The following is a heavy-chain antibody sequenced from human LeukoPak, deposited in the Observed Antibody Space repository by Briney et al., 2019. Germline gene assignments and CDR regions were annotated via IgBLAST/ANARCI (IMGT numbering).Heavy chain of an antibody. J-gene: IGHJ4*02. Sequence: ASVKVSCKAFGYTFTSYAMHWVRQAPGQRLEWMGWINAGNGNTKYSQKFQGRVTITRDTSASTAYMELSSLRSEDTAVYYCARPYYDILTGYYTYYFDYWGQGTLVTVSS. D-gene: IGHD3-9*01. V-gene: IGHV1-3*01. CDR3: ARPYYDILTGYYTYYFDY. CDR1: GYTFTSYA. CDR2: INAGNGNT.